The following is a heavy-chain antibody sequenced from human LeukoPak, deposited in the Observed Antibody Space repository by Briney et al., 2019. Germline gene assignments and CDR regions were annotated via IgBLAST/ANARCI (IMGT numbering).Heavy chain of an antibody. D-gene: IGHD3-9*01. CDR2: MNPNSGNT. V-gene: IGHV1-8*01. Sequence: ASVKVSCKASGYTFTSYDINWVRQATGQGLEWMGWMNPNSGNTGYAQRFQGRVTMTRNTSISTAYMELSSLRSEDTAVYYCARGGYFDWRKRRGYYFDYWGQGTLVTVSS. CDR3: ARGGYFDWRKRRGYYFDY. J-gene: IGHJ4*02. CDR1: GYTFTSYD.